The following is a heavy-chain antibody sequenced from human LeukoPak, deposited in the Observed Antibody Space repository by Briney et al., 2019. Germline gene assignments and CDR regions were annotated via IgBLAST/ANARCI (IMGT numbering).Heavy chain of an antibody. V-gene: IGHV3-30*03. CDR2: ISYDGSNK. CDR1: GITFSSNG. Sequence: GRSLRLSCAASGITFSSNGMHWVRQAPGKGLEWVAVISYDGSNKYYADSVKGRFTISRDNSKNTLYLQMNSLRAEDTAVYYCARDDDSSGYYASYAYWGQGTLVTVSS. D-gene: IGHD3-22*01. J-gene: IGHJ4*02. CDR3: ARDDDSSGYYASYAY.